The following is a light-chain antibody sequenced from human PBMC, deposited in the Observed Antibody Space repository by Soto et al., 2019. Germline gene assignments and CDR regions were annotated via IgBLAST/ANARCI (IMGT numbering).Light chain of an antibody. V-gene: IGLV2-14*01. Sequence: QSALTQPASVSGSPGQSITISCSGTRSDIGSYNYVAWYQQFPGKTPKILIYGVSNRPSGVSSRFSDSKSGNTASLTISGLQAAEDADYPCISYTGSSTSYVFGSGTKVTVL. J-gene: IGLJ1*01. CDR1: RSDIGSYNY. CDR2: GVS. CDR3: ISYTGSSTSYV.